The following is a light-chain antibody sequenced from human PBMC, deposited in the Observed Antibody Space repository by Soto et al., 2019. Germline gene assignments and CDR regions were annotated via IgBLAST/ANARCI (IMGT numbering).Light chain of an antibody. CDR1: QSVSSN. J-gene: IGKJ1*01. CDR2: GAS. V-gene: IGKV3-15*01. Sequence: EIVMKQSPVTLSVSPGERATLSCRAGQSVSSNLAWYPQKPGQAPRLLIYGASTRATGIPARFTGSGSGTEFTLTISSLQFDDSAVYYCQQYNNWWTFGQGTKVHIK. CDR3: QQYNNWWT.